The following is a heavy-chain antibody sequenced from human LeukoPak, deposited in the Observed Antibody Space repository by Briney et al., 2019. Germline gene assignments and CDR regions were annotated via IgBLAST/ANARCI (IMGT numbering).Heavy chain of an antibody. CDR3: ARDQRDGYNEISVWFDP. V-gene: IGHV4-39*07. J-gene: IGHJ5*02. CDR2: IYYSGST. CDR1: GGSISSSGCY. D-gene: IGHD5-24*01. Sequence: PSETLSLTCTVSGGSISSSGCYWGWIRQPPGKGLEWIGSIYYSGSTYYNPSLKSRVTISVDTSKNQFSLKLSSVTAADTAVYYCARDQRDGYNEISVWFDPWGQGTLVTVSS.